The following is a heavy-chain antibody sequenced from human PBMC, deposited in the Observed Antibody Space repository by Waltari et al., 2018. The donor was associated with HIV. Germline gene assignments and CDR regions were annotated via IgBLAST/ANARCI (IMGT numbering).Heavy chain of an antibody. CDR2: INHSGST. V-gene: IGHV4-34*01. J-gene: IGHJ4*02. Sequence: QVQLQQWGAGLLKPSETLSLTCAVYGGSFSGYYWSWIRQPPGKGLEWIGEINHSGSTNYNPSLKSRVTISVDTSKNQFSLKLSSVTAADTAVYYCARGQGRSGYGSGSSKADYWGQGTLVTVSS. D-gene: IGHD3-10*01. CDR1: GGSFSGYY. CDR3: ARGQGRSGYGSGSSKADY.